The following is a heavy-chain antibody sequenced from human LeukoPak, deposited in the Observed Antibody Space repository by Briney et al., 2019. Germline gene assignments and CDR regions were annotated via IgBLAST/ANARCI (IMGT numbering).Heavy chain of an antibody. CDR3: ARDGGYYYDSSGYYPENY. V-gene: IGHV3-21*01. D-gene: IGHD3-22*01. J-gene: IGHJ4*02. Sequence: PGGSLRLSCAASGFTFSSYSMNWVRQAPGKGLECVSSISSSSSYIYYADSVKGRFTISRDNAKNSLYLQMNSLRAEDTAVYYCARDGGYYYDSSGYYPENYWGQGTLVTVSS. CDR2: ISSSSSYI. CDR1: GFTFSSYS.